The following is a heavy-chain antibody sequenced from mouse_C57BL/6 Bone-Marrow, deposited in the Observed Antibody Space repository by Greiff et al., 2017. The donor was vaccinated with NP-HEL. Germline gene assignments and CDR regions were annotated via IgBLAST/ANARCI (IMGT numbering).Heavy chain of an antibody. J-gene: IGHJ1*03. D-gene: IGHD2-4*01. CDR1: GYTFTDYY. CDR2: INPNNGGT. CDR3: ARYDYEGLWYFDV. V-gene: IGHV1-26*01. Sequence: EVQLQQSGPELVKPGASVKISCKASGYTFTDYYMNWVKQSHGKSLEWIGDINPNNGGTSYNQKFKGKATLTVDKSSSTAYMELRSLTSEDSAVYYCARYDYEGLWYFDVWGTGTTVTVSS.